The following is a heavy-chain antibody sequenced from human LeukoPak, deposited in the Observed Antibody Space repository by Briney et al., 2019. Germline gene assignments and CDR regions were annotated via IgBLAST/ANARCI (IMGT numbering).Heavy chain of an antibody. V-gene: IGHV5-51*01. CDR1: GYRFTIYR. J-gene: IGHJ3*02. D-gene: IGHD2-15*01. Sequence: GESLKISCKGSGYRFTIYRIGWVRQMPGRGLEWMGIIYPGDSDTRYSPSFQGQVTISVDKSISTAHLQWSSLKASDTAMYYCARCSGDTVSDAFDIWGQGTMVTVSS. CDR2: IYPGDSDT. CDR3: ARCSGDTVSDAFDI.